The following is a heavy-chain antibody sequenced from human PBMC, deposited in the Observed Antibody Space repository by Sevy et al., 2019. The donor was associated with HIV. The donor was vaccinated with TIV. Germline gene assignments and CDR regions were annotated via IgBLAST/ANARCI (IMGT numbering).Heavy chain of an antibody. V-gene: IGHV1-18*01. CDR2: ISAYNGNT. CDR3: AREGRYSYGKYYFDY. D-gene: IGHD5-18*01. Sequence: ASVKVSCKASGYTFTSYGISWVRQAPGQGLEWMGWISAYNGNTNYAQKLQGRVTMTTDTSTSTAYMELRSLRSDDTAVYYGAREGRYSYGKYYFDYWGQGTLVTVSS. CDR1: GYTFTSYG. J-gene: IGHJ4*02.